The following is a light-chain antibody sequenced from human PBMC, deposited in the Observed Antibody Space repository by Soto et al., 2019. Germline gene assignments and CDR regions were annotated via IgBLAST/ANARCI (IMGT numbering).Light chain of an antibody. V-gene: IGLV2-23*02. Sequence: QSALTQPASVSGSPGQSIAISCTGTSSDVGSYNLVSWYQQHPGKAPKLLIYEVTKRPSGVSDRFSGSKSGNTASLTISGLQAEDEADYYCCSYAGTSTYYVCGTGTKVTVL. CDR3: CSYAGTSTYYV. CDR1: SSDVGSYNL. CDR2: EVT. J-gene: IGLJ1*01.